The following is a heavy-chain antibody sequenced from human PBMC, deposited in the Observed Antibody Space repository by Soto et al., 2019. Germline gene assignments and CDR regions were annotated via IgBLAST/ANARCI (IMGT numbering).Heavy chain of an antibody. V-gene: IGHV1-69*12. CDR1: GGTFSSYA. Sequence: QVQLVQSGAEVKKPGSSVKVSCKASGGTFSSYAISWVRQAPGQGLEWMGGIIPIFGTANYAQKFQGRVTITADESTSTANMELSSLRSEDTAVYYCARDRVVATAGYDYYGMDVWGQGTTVTVSS. CDR3: ARDRVVATAGYDYYGMDV. D-gene: IGHD5-12*01. J-gene: IGHJ6*02. CDR2: IIPIFGTA.